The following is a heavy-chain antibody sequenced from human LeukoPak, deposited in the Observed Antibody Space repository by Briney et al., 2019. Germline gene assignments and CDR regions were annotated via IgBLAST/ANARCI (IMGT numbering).Heavy chain of an antibody. J-gene: IGHJ4*02. CDR3: ARGTLYRGWSYYLDF. D-gene: IGHD6-19*01. V-gene: IGHV4-39*07. Sequence: SETLSLTCSVSGDSISLSFYYWGWIRQPPGKALEWIGSVYYSGTTSYNTSLKSRVTISVDMSKNHFSLRLRSVTAADTAMYYCARGTLYRGWSYYLDFWGQGSQVTVSS. CDR2: VYYSGTT. CDR1: GDSISLSFYY.